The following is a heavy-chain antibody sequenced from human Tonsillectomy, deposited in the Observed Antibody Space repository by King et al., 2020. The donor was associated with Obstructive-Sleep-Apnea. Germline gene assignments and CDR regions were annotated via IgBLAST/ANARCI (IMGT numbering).Heavy chain of an antibody. D-gene: IGHD2-15*01. J-gene: IGHJ4*02. V-gene: IGHV4-39*07. CDR1: GGSISSNNNY. Sequence: LQLQESGPGLVKPSETLSLTCIVSGGSISSNNNYWGWIRQPPGKGLEWIGNIYYDGSAYDNPSLKSRVTISVDTSKNQFFLKLSSVTAADTAVYYCARAIAPVSSVPYFDYWGQGTLVTVPS. CDR2: IYYDGSA. CDR3: ARAIAPVSSVPYFDY.